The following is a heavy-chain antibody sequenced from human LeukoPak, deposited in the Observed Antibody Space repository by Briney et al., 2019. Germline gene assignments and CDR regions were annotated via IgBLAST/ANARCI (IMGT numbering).Heavy chain of an antibody. CDR1: GFTFSDYY. CDR2: VSGGSSYT. J-gene: IGHJ4*02. V-gene: IGHV3-11*03. Sequence: KPGGSLRLSCAASGFTFSDYYMSWIRQAPGKGLEWVSYVSGGSSYTNYADSVKGRFTISRDNAKNSLYLQINSLRAEDTAVYYCARIYGDSFFDYWGQGTPVTVSS. CDR3: ARIYGDSFFDY. D-gene: IGHD4-17*01.